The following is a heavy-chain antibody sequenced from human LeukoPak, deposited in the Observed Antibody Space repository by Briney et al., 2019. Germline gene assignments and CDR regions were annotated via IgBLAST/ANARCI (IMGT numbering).Heavy chain of an antibody. CDR1: GGSISSYY. CDR3: ARAGGPIVVVPAAVRANWFDP. CDR2: IYTSGRT. D-gene: IGHD2-2*01. J-gene: IGHJ5*02. Sequence: SETLSLTCTVSGGSISSYYWSWIRQPAGKGLEWIGRIYTSGRTNYNPSLKSRVTISVDKSKNQFSLKLSSVTAADTAVYYCARAGGPIVVVPAAVRANWFDPWGQGTLVTVSS. V-gene: IGHV4-4*07.